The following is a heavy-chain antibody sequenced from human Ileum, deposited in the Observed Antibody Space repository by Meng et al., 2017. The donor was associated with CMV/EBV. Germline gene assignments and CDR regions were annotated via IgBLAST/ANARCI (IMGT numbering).Heavy chain of an antibody. J-gene: IGHJ4*02. D-gene: IGHD2-8*02. Sequence: EVQMVESGGGLVEPGGALRLSCEASGFTFHDAWMSWVRQAPGKGLELVGLIKKKADGETTDYAAPVKGRFTISRDDSKNTIYLEMNSLKIEDTAVYYCTPGGGGVGDWGQGTLVTVSS. V-gene: IGHV3-15*01. CDR2: IKKKADGETT. CDR3: TPGGGGVGD. CDR1: GFTFHDAW.